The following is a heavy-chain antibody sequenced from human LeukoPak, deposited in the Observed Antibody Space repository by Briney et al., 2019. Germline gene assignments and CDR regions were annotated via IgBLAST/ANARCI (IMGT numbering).Heavy chain of an antibody. Sequence: GGSLRLSCAASGFTFSSYEMNWVRQAPGKGLEWVSYISSSGSTIYYADSVKGRFTISRDNSKNTLYLQMNSLRAEDTAVYYCAKVGGSSGWYIDYWGQGTLVTVSS. CDR2: ISSSGSTI. CDR3: AKVGGSSGWYIDY. V-gene: IGHV3-48*03. D-gene: IGHD6-19*01. J-gene: IGHJ4*02. CDR1: GFTFSSYE.